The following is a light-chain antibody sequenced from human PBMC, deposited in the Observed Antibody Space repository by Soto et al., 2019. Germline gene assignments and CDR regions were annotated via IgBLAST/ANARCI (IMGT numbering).Light chain of an antibody. V-gene: IGKV1-5*01. CDR2: DAS. CDR1: QSISSW. J-gene: IGKJ2*01. Sequence: DIQMTQSPSTLSASVGDRVTITCRASQSISSWLAWYQQKPGKAPKLLIYDASSLESGVPSRFSGSGSGTDFTLTISSLQPDDFATYYCQQYNSYTYNFGQGTKLEIK. CDR3: QQYNSYTYN.